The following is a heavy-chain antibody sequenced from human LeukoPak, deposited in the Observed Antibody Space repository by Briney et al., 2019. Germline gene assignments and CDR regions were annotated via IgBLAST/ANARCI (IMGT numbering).Heavy chain of an antibody. J-gene: IGHJ4*02. D-gene: IGHD1-26*01. V-gene: IGHV3-23*01. Sequence: PGGSLRLSCAASGFNFNNYPMSWVSQAPGKGLEWVSAITSSGDTTYYADSVRGRFTISRDNPKNTLYLQMNTLGAEDRAVYYCAKENPVGGTNYFDYWGQGTLVTVSS. CDR2: ITSSGDTT. CDR3: AKENPVGGTNYFDY. CDR1: GFNFNNYP.